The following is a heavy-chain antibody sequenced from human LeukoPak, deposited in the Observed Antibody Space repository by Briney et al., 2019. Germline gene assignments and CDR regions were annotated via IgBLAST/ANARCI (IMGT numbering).Heavy chain of an antibody. CDR3: ARGGIAAALSNDGMDV. CDR2: INHSGST. CDR1: GGSFSGYY. J-gene: IGHJ6*02. D-gene: IGHD6-13*01. Sequence: SETLSLTCAVSGGSFSGYYWSWIRQPPGKGLEWIGEINHSGSTNYNPSLKSRVTISVDTSKNQFSLKLSSVTAADTAVYYCARGGIAAALSNDGMDVWGQGTTVTVSS. V-gene: IGHV4-34*01.